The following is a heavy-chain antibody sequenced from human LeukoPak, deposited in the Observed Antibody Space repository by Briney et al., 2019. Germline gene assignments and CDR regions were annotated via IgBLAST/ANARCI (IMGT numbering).Heavy chain of an antibody. D-gene: IGHD4-17*01. CDR2: TSYDGSDK. J-gene: IGHJ6*02. V-gene: IGHV3-30-3*01. CDR1: GFNFRSYA. Sequence: GGSLRLSCAASGFNFRSYAMHWVRQAPGKGLEWVAVTSYDGSDKYYADSVKGRFTISRDNSKNTTYLQMYSLRAEDTAVYYCARVGTVTHYYYYYGMDVWGQGTTVTVSS. CDR3: ARVGTVTHYYYYYGMDV.